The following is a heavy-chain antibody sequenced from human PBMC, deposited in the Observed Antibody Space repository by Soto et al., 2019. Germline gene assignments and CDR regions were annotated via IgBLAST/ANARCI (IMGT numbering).Heavy chain of an antibody. D-gene: IGHD1-26*01. CDR3: AKRAFESVYSGRYYYHFDY. J-gene: IGHJ4*02. Sequence: GGSLRLSCAASGFTFSSYAMSWVRQTPGKGLEWVSTISDSGGSKHYADSVKGRFTISRDNSKNTLYLQMSSLRAEDTAVYFCAKRAFESVYSGRYYYHFDYWGQGTLVTVSS. CDR2: ISDSGGSK. CDR1: GFTFSSYA. V-gene: IGHV3-23*01.